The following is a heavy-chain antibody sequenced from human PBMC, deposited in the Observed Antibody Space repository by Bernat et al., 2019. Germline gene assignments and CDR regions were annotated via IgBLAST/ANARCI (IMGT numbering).Heavy chain of an antibody. CDR1: GDSVSSNSAA. CDR3: ARFRAGENWNEGTGYYYYGMDV. J-gene: IGHJ6*02. D-gene: IGHD1-1*01. CDR2: TYYRSKWYN. V-gene: IGHV6-1*01. Sequence: QVQLQQSGPGLVKPSQTLSLTCAISGDSVSSNSAAWNWIRQSPSRGLEWLGRTYYRSKWYNDYAVSVHSRMTINPDTSRNQFSLQLNSVTPEDTAVYYCARFRAGENWNEGTGYYYYGMDVWGQGTTVTVSS.